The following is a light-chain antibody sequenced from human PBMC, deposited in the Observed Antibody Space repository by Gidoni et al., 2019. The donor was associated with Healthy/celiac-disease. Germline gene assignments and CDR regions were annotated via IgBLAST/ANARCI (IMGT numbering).Light chain of an antibody. CDR3: QQRSNWPPLT. Sequence: EIGLTQSPATLSLSPGERATLSCRASQSVSSYLAWYQQKPGQAPRLLIYDASNRATGIPARFSGSGSGTDFTLTISSLGPEDFAVYYCQQRSNWPPLTFGGGTKVEIK. V-gene: IGKV3-11*01. J-gene: IGKJ4*01. CDR1: QSVSSY. CDR2: DAS.